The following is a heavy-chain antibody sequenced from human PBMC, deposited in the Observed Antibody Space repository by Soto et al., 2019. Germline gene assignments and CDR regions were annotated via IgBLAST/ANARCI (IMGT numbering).Heavy chain of an antibody. CDR3: ARRHPRFYFVL. CDR1: GGSVSSGGQY. D-gene: IGHD4-17*01. V-gene: IGHV4-31*03. CDR2: IYYSRDT. J-gene: IGHJ2*01. Sequence: QVQLQESGPGLVKPSQTLSLTCTVSGGSVSSGGQYWSWIRQHPGKGLEWIGNIYYSRDTFYNPSLRSRITISVDTSRNQCSLSLSSVTAADTAVYYCARRHPRFYFVLWGRGTLLTVSS.